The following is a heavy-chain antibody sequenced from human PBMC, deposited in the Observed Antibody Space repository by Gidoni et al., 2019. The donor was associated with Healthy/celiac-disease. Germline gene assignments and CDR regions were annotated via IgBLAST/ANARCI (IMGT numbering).Heavy chain of an antibody. J-gene: IGHJ5*02. CDR2: IYSGGST. CDR1: GFTVSSNY. V-gene: IGHV3-66*01. Sequence: EVQLVESGGGLVQPGGSLRLSCAASGFTVSSNYMSWVRQAPGQGLEWVSVIYSGGSTYYADSVKGRFTISRDNSKNTLYLQMNSLRAEDTAVYYCARESVGVHGWFDPWGQGTLVTVSS. CDR3: ARESVGVHGWFDP. D-gene: IGHD2-2*01.